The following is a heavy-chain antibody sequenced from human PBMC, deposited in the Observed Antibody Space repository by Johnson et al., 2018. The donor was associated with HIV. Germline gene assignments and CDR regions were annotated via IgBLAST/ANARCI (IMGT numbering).Heavy chain of an antibody. D-gene: IGHD4-17*01. CDR1: GFTFGDYA. Sequence: QVQLVESGGGLVQPGRSLRLSCTASGFTFGDYAMSWVRQAPGKGLEWVAVISYDGSNKYYADSVKGRFTISRDNSENTLYLQMNSLRAEDTAVYYCAKDHRSGLRRHRVAYDAFDIWG. J-gene: IGHJ3*02. CDR2: ISYDGSNK. V-gene: IGHV3-30-3*02. CDR3: AKDHRSGLRRHRVAYDAFDI.